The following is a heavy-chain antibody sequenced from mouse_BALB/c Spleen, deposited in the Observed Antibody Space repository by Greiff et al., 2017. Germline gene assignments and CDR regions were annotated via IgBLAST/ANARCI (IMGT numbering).Heavy chain of an antibody. Sequence: EVKLVESGGGLVQPGGSLKLSCAASGFTFSSYGMSWVRQTPDKRLELVATINSNGGSTYYPDSVKGRFTISRDNAKNTLYLQMSSLKSEDTAMYYCARGYYGNWGAWFAYWGQGTLVTVSA. V-gene: IGHV5-6-3*01. D-gene: IGHD2-1*01. CDR3: ARGYYGNWGAWFAY. CDR1: GFTFSSYG. CDR2: INSNGGST. J-gene: IGHJ3*01.